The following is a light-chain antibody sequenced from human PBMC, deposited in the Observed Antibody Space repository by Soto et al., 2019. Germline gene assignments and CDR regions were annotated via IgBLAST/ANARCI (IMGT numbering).Light chain of an antibody. J-gene: IGLJ2*01. CDR3: SSYAGSNTYVV. CDR1: SSDVGGYNY. V-gene: IGLV2-8*01. Sequence: QPVLTQPPSASGSPGQSVTISCTGTSSDVGGYNYVSWYQQHPGKAPKLMIYEVSKRPPGVPDRFSGSKSGNTASLTVSGLQAEDEADYYCSSYAGSNTYVVFGGGTKLTVL. CDR2: EVS.